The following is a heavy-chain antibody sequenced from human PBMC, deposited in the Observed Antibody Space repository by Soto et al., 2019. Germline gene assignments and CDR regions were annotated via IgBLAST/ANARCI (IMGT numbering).Heavy chain of an antibody. CDR2: IYYSGST. V-gene: IGHV4-39*01. J-gene: IGHJ4*02. D-gene: IGHD2-15*01. CDR1: GGSISSNSYY. CDR3: ARQRGYCSGGSCPCDY. Sequence: QLQLQESGPGLVKPSETLSLTCTVSGGSISSNSYYWGWIRQPPGKGLEWIGSIYYSGSTYYNPSLKSRVTISVDTSKNQFSLKLSSVTAADTAVYYCARQRGYCSGGSCPCDYWGREPWSPSPQ.